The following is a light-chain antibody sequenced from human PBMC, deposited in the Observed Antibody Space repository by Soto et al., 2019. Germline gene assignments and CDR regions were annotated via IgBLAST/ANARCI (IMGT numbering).Light chain of an antibody. CDR2: DAS. Sequence: IVMTQSPATLSVSPGERATLSCRASRGISSNLAWYQQKPGQAPRLLIYDASTRATGIPARFSGSGSGTEFTLTISSLQSEDFATYYCQQANSFPLTFGGGTKVELK. CDR3: QQANSFPLT. CDR1: RGISSN. J-gene: IGKJ4*01. V-gene: IGKV3-15*01.